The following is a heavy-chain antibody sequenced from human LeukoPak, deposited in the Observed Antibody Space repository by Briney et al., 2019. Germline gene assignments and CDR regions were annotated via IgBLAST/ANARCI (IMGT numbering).Heavy chain of an antibody. CDR3: ARESDSSGWYDS. CDR1: GFSFDDYA. J-gene: IGHJ5*01. CDR2: ISGDGGST. D-gene: IGHD3-22*01. V-gene: IGHV3-43*02. Sequence: RGSLRLSCAAPGFSFDDYAIHWVRQAPGKGLEWVSLISGDGGSTFYADSVKGRFTISRDNSKNSLYLQMSSLRSEDTALYYCARESDSSGWYDSWGQGTLVTVSS.